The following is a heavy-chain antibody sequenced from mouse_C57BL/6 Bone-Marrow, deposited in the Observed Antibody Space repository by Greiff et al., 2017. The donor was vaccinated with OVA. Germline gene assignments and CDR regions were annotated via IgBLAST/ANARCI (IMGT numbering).Heavy chain of an antibody. V-gene: IGHV3-6*01. CDR3: ARYGNSWFAY. D-gene: IGHD2-1*01. J-gene: IGHJ3*01. CDR2: ISYDGSN. CDR1: GYSITSGYY. Sequence: ESGPGLVKPSQSLSLTCSVTGYSITSGYYWNWIRQFPGNKLEWMGYISYDGSNNYNPSLKNRISITRDTSKNQFFLKLNSVTTEDTTTYYCARYGNSWFAYWGQGTLVTVSA.